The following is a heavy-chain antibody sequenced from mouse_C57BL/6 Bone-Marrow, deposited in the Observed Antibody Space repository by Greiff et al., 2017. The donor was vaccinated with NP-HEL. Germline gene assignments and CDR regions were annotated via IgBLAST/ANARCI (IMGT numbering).Heavy chain of an antibody. V-gene: IGHV1-12*01. J-gene: IGHJ1*03. D-gene: IGHD1-1*01. Sequence: QVQLQQSGAELVRPGASVKMSCKASGYTFTSYNMHWVKQTPRQGLEWIGAIYPGNGDTSYNQKFKGKATLTVDKSSSTAYMQLSSLTSEDSAVYSCARRRYGSSYWYFDVWGTGTTVTVSS. CDR1: GYTFTSYN. CDR3: ARRRYGSSYWYFDV. CDR2: IYPGNGDT.